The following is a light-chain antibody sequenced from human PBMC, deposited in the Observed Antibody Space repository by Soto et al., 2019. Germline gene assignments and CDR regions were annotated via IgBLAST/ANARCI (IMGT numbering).Light chain of an antibody. Sequence: DVHMSRSPSTLYGYVGDRVTITCRASQTISSWLAWYQQKPGKAPKLLIYKASTLKSGVPSRFSGSGSGTEFTLTISSLQPDDFATYYCQHYNSYSEAFGQGTKVDIK. CDR2: KAS. V-gene: IGKV1-5*03. CDR1: QTISSW. CDR3: QHYNSYSEA. J-gene: IGKJ1*01.